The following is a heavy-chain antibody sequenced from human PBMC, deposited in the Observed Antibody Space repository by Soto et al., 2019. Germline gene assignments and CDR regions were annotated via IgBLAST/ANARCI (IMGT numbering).Heavy chain of an antibody. CDR3: AKDTLYYDSSGSYYFDY. CDR1: GFTFSSYG. D-gene: IGHD3-22*01. CDR2: ISYGGSNK. Sequence: GGSLRLSCAASGFTFSSYGMHWVRQAPGKGLEWVAVISYGGSNKYYADSVKGRFTISRDNSKNTLYLQMNSLRAEDTAVYYCAKDTLYYDSSGSYYFDYWGQGTLVTVSS. J-gene: IGHJ4*02. V-gene: IGHV3-30*18.